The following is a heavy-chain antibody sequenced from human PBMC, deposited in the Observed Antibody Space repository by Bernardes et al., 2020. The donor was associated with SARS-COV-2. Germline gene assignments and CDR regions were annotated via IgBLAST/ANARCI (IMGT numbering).Heavy chain of an antibody. V-gene: IGHV3-23*01. CDR3: AKGRNNDFWSGYFGGDR. D-gene: IGHD3-3*01. CDR1: GFTFGTYA. Sequence: GWSLRLSCAASGFTFGTYAVSWVRQAPGKGLEWVSAITGSGTYTYYADSVKGRFTVSRDNSKNTLWLQMNSLRAEDTAVYYCAKGRNNDFWSGYFGGDRWGQGTLVSVSS. CDR2: ITGSGTYT. J-gene: IGHJ5*02.